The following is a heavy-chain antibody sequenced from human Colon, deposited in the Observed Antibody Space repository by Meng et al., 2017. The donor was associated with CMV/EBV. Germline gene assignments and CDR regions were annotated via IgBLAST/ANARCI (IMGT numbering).Heavy chain of an antibody. CDR3: ATQDAFCSVF. V-gene: IGHV4-4*02. CDR1: GGSITISNW. D-gene: IGHD2-15*01. CDR2: FSQSGST. J-gene: IGHJ4*02. Sequence: SKTLSLTCAVSGGSITISNWWSWVRQPPGKGLEWIGEFSQSGSTNYSPSLKSRVTMSLDKSKNQFSLQLSSVTAADTAVYYCATQDAFCSVFWGQGALVTVSS.